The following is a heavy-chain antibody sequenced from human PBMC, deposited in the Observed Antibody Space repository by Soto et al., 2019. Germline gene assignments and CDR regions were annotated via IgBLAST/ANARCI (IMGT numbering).Heavy chain of an antibody. Sequence: EVQLIESGGGWVQPGTSLRVSCVASGFTFHEYAIHWVRHAPGKGLEWVSGISSDGDTIAYADSVQGRFTVFRDNPKNSLYLQVNSLRAEDTARYYCTKGGYDLIYYFGMDVWCQGTTVTVSS. V-gene: IGHV3-9*01. CDR2: ISSDGDTI. D-gene: IGHD5-12*01. J-gene: IGHJ6*02. CDR3: TKGGYDLIYYFGMDV. CDR1: GFTFHEYA.